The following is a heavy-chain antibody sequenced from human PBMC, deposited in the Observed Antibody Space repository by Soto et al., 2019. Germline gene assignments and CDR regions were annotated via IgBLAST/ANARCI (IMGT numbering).Heavy chain of an antibody. Sequence: ASVEVSCKASCYTFPSYGISWVRQSPGQGLEWMGWISAYNGNTNYAQKLQGRVTMTTDTSTSTAYMELRSLRSDDTAVYYCARVIRSGYLSYYSYGMDVWRQGTTVTVSS. V-gene: IGHV1-18*04. CDR1: CYTFPSYG. D-gene: IGHD3-3*01. CDR2: ISAYNGNT. J-gene: IGHJ6*02. CDR3: ARVIRSGYLSYYSYGMDV.